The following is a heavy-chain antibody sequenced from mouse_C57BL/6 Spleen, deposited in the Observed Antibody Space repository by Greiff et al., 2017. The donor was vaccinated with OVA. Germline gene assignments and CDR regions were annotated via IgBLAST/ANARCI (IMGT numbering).Heavy chain of an antibody. J-gene: IGHJ1*03. V-gene: IGHV3-6*01. CDR2: ISYDGSN. CDR1: GYSITSGYY. Sequence: ESGPGLVKPSQSLSLTCSVTGYSITSGYYWNWIRQFPGNKLEWMGYISYDGSNNYNPSLKNRISITRDTSKNQFFLKLNSVTTEDTATDSCAREYCAWYFDVWGTGTTVTVSS. CDR3: AREYCAWYFDV.